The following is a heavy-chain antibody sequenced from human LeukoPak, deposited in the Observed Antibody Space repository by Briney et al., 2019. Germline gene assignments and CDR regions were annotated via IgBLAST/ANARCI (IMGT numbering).Heavy chain of an antibody. CDR2: IIPILGIA. CDR3: AIVDTAMFING. V-gene: IGHV1-69*04. Sequence: ASVTVSCTASGGTVTIYGYSWVRLAPGQGLEWMGRIIPILGIANYAQKFQGRVTITADKSTSTAYMELSSLRSEVRAVKFCAIVDTAMFINGWGQGTLVTVSS. CDR1: GGTVTIYG. D-gene: IGHD5-18*01. J-gene: IGHJ4*02.